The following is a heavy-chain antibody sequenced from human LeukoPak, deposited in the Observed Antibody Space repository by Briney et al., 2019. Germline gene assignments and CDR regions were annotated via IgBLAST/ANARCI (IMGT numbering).Heavy chain of an antibody. CDR1: GGSISSSNW. Sequence: SETLYLTCAVSGGSISSSNWWSWVRQPPGKGLEWIGEIYHSGSTNYNPSLKSRVTISVDKSKNQFSLKLSSVTAADTAVYYCARSLYSSGWTPYFDYWGQGTLVTVSS. CDR3: ARSLYSSGWTPYFDY. CDR2: IYHSGST. D-gene: IGHD6-19*01. J-gene: IGHJ4*02. V-gene: IGHV4-4*02.